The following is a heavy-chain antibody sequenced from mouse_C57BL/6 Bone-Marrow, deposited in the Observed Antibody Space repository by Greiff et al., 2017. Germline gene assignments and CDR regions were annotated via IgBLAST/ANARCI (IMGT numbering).Heavy chain of an antibody. CDR2: INPNNGGT. D-gene: IGHD1-1*01. V-gene: IGHV1-22*01. CDR3: APLLRYYFDY. J-gene: IGHJ2*01. Sequence: EVMLVESGPELVKPGASVKMSCKASGYTFTDYNMHWVKQSHGKSLEWIGYINPNNGGTSYNQKFKGKATLTVNKSSSTAYMELRSLTSEDSAVYYCAPLLRYYFDYWGQGTTLTVSS. CDR1: GYTFTDYN.